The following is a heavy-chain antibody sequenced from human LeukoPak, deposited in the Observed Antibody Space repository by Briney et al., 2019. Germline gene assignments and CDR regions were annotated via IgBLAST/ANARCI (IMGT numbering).Heavy chain of an antibody. CDR3: RVLYYYYYYMDV. V-gene: IGHV4-38-2*02. CDR1: GYSISSGYY. D-gene: IGHD4/OR15-4a*01. J-gene: IGHJ6*03. CDR2: IYHSGST. Sequence: SETLSLTCTVSGYSISSGYYWGWIRQPPGKGLEWIGSIYHSGSTYYNPSLKSRVTISVDTSKNQFSLKLSSVTAADTAVYYCRVLYYYYYYMDVWGKGTTVTVSS.